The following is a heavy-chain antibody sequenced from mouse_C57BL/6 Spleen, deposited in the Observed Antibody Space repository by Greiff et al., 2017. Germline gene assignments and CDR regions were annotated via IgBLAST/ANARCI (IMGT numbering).Heavy chain of an antibody. CDR3: ARDYDSWFAY. CDR1: GYTFTSYW. V-gene: IGHV1-55*01. D-gene: IGHD2-4*01. J-gene: IGHJ3*01. CDR2: IYPGSGST. Sequence: QVQLQQPGAELVKPGASVKMSCKASGYTFTSYWITWVKQRPGQGLEWIGDIYPGSGSTNYNEKFKSKATLTVDKSSSTAYMQLSSLTSEDSAVYYCARDYDSWFAYWGQGTMVTVSA.